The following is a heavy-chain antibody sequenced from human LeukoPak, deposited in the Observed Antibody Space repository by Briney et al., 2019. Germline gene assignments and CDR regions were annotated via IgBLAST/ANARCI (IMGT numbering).Heavy chain of an antibody. CDR3: ARDRGYGGNSNAFDY. V-gene: IGHV3-53*01. CDR2: IYSGGST. CDR1: GFTFSSYS. J-gene: IGHJ4*02. Sequence: GGSLRLSCAASGFTFSSYSMNWVRQAPGKGLEWVSVIYSGGSTYYADSVKGRFTISRDNSKNTLYLQMNSLRAEDTAVYYCARDRGYGGNSNAFDYWGQGTLVTVSS. D-gene: IGHD4-23*01.